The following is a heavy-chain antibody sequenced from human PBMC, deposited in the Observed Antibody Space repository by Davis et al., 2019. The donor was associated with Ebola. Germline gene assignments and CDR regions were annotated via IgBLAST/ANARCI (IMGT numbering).Heavy chain of an antibody. CDR2: INPNSGNT. CDR1: GYTFTSYY. V-gene: IGHV1-8*02. J-gene: IGHJ4*02. Sequence: ASVKVSCKASGYTFTSYYMHWVRQAPGQGLEWMGWINPNSGNTGYAQKFQGRVTMTRNTSISTAYMELSSLRSEDTAVYYCARIRYGDYLYDCWGQGTLVTVSS. CDR3: ARIRYGDYLYDC. D-gene: IGHD4-17*01.